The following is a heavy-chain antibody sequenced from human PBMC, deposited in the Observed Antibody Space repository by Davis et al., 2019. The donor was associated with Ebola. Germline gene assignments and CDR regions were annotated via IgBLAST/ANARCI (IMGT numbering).Heavy chain of an antibody. J-gene: IGHJ4*02. V-gene: IGHV1-2*02. CDR3: ARLNKDSGTDY. D-gene: IGHD3-10*01. Sequence: AASVKVSCKASGYTFTDYYIHWVRQAPGQGLEWMGWINPDSGGINYAQKFQGRVTMTRDTSISTAYMELSRLRSDDTAIYYCARLNKDSGTDYWGQGTLVTVSS. CDR2: INPDSGGI. CDR1: GYTFTDYY.